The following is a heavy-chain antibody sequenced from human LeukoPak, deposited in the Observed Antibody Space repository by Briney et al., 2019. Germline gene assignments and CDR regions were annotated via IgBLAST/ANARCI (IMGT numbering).Heavy chain of an antibody. CDR2: IRYDGSDK. D-gene: IGHD3-10*01. Sequence: HPGGSLRLSCAASGFTFSSYGMHWVRQAPGKGLEWVAFIRYDGSDKYYPDSVKGRFTISRDNAKNTLYLQMNSLRAEDTAVYYCARGFDYYGSGSYYNPHYYYYMDVWGKGTTVTVSS. CDR1: GFTFSSYG. J-gene: IGHJ6*03. CDR3: ARGFDYYGSGSYYNPHYYYYMDV. V-gene: IGHV3-30*02.